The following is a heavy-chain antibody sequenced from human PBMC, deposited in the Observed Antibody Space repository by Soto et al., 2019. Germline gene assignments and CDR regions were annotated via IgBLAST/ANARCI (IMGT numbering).Heavy chain of an antibody. CDR1: GGSISSYY. CDR2: IYTSGST. J-gene: IGHJ4*02. D-gene: IGHD3-16*02. CDR3: ARGPYDYVWGSYRNTIDY. Sequence: PSETLSLTCTVSGGSISSYYWSWIRQPAGKGLEWIGRIYTSGSTNYNPSLKSRVTMSVDTSKNQFSLKLSSVTAADTAVYYCARGPYDYVWGSYRNTIDYWGQGTLVTVSS. V-gene: IGHV4-4*07.